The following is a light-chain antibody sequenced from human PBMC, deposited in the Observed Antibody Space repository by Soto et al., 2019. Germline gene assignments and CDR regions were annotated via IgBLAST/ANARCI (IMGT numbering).Light chain of an antibody. CDR1: QSVSSS. CDR3: QQRSNWPIT. Sequence: VLTQSAATLSLSAGERATPSWRASQSVSSSLAWYQQRPGQAPRLVIYDASIRATGIPARFSGSRSGTDFTLTISSLETEDFAVYYCQQRSNWPITFGQGTRLEIK. J-gene: IGKJ5*01. V-gene: IGKV3-11*01. CDR2: DAS.